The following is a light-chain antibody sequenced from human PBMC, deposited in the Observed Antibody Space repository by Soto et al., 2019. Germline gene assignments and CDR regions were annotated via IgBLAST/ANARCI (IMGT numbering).Light chain of an antibody. Sequence: IVLKQSPDTLSLSPGERATLSCRASQSIRSERLAWYQQKPGQAPRLVIFDASNRASGMPERFSGSGSGTDFTLTIARLEPEDFAVYYCQEYDGAPITFGLGTRLEIK. CDR3: QEYDGAPIT. J-gene: IGKJ5*01. CDR2: DAS. CDR1: QSIRSER. V-gene: IGKV3-20*01.